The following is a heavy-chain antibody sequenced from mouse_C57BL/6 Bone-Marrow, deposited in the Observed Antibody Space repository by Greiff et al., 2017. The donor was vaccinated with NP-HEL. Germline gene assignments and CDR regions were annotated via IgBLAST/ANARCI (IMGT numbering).Heavy chain of an antibody. D-gene: IGHD2-5*01. CDR2: IRFKSDNYAT. J-gene: IGHJ2*01. CDR1: GFTFSNYW. Sequence: EVKVEESGGGFVQPGGSMKLSCVASGFTFSNYWMNWVRQSPEKGLEWVAQIRFKSDNYATHYAESVKGRFTISRDESKSSVYLQMNNLRAEDTGIYYCTAYYSNYVGDYGGQGTTLTVSS. CDR3: TAYYSNYVGDY. V-gene: IGHV6-3*01.